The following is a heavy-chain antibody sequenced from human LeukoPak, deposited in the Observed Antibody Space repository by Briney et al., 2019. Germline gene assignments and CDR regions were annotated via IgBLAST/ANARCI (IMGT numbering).Heavy chain of an antibody. V-gene: IGHV4-59*01. D-gene: IGHD3-10*01. CDR3: ARGPGVISNGYSDY. J-gene: IGHJ4*02. CDR1: GGSISSYY. Sequence: SETLSLTCTVSGGSISSYYWSWIRQPPGKGLEWIGYIYYSGSTNYNPSLKSRVTISVDTSKNQFSLKLSSVTAADTAVYYCARGPGVISNGYSDYWGQGTLVTVSS. CDR2: IYYSGST.